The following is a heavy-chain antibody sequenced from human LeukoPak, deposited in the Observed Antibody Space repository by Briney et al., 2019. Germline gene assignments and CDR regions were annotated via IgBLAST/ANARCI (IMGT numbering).Heavy chain of an antibody. CDR2: ISSSSSYI. Sequence: GGSLRLSCAASGFTFSSYSMNWVRQAPGKGLEWVSSISSSSSYIYYADSVKGRFTISRDNAKNSLYLQMNSLRAEDTAVYYCARDGGGIAAAGTLINFDYWGQGTLVTVSS. D-gene: IGHD6-13*01. V-gene: IGHV3-21*01. CDR3: ARDGGGIAAAGTLINFDY. J-gene: IGHJ4*02. CDR1: GFTFSSYS.